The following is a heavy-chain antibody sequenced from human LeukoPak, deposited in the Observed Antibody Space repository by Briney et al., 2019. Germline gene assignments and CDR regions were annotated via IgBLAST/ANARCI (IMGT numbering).Heavy chain of an antibody. CDR1: GYTFTGYY. V-gene: IGHV1-2*02. CDR3: AREVATITVAAAGGIDY. J-gene: IGHJ4*02. Sequence: ASVKVSCKASGYTFTGYYMHWVRQAPGQGLEWMGWINPNSGGTNYAQNFQGRVTMTTDTSTSTAYMELRSLTSDDTAVYYCAREVATITVAAAGGIDYWGQGTLVTVSS. CDR2: INPNSGGT. D-gene: IGHD6-13*01.